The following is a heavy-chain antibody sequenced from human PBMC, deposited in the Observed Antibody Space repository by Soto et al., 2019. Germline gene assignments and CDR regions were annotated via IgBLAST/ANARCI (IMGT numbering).Heavy chain of an antibody. CDR1: GGTFSSYA. D-gene: IGHD3-3*01. V-gene: IGHV1-69*13. J-gene: IGHJ4*02. CDR2: IIPIFGTA. CDR3: ARVRYDFWSGYYTAIRADY. Sequence: GASVKVSCKASGGTFSSYAISWVRQAPGQGREWMGGIIPIFGTANYAQKFQGRVTITADESTSTAYMELSSLRSEDTAAYYCARVRYDFWSGYYTAIRADYSGQGSLVTVSS.